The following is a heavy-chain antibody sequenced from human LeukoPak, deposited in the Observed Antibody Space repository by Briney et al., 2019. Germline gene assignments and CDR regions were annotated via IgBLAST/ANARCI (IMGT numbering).Heavy chain of an antibody. CDR2: ISPANSDT. J-gene: IGHJ4*02. CDR1: GYSFTSYW. CDR3: ARGRDGYSFGFDY. D-gene: IGHD5-24*01. Sequence: KAGESLKISCKGAGYSFTSYWIGWVRQMPGKGLEWMGIISPANSDTRYSPSFQGQVTISADKSISTAYLQWSSLKASDTAMYYCARGRDGYSFGFDYWGQGTLVTVSS. V-gene: IGHV5-51*01.